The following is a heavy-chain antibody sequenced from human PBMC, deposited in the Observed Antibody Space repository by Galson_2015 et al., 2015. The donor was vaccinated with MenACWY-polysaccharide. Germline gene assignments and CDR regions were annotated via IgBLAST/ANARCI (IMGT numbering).Heavy chain of an antibody. CDR1: GFTFSNYA. CDR2: IGGSGSNT. D-gene: IGHD2-2*01. V-gene: IGHV3-23*01. CDR3: ARVRYSTGKYQFDY. J-gene: IGHJ4*02. Sequence: SLRLSCAASGFTFSNYAMSWVRQAPGKGLEWVSTIGGSGSNTHYADSVKGRFTISRDNSKNTLSLQMNSLSAEDTAVYYCARVRYSTGKYQFDYWGQGTRVAVSS.